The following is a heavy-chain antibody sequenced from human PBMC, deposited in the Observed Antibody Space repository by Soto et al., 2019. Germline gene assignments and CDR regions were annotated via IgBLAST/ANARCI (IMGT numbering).Heavy chain of an antibody. V-gene: IGHV3-11*05. CDR1: GFTFSDYY. CDR2: ITSSSNT. J-gene: IGHJ4*02. CDR3: ARAETFLTGYDY. Sequence: QVQLVESGGGLVKPGGSLRLSCAASGFTFSDYYMSWIRQAPGKGLEWVSYITSSSNTNYADSVKGRFTISRDNAKNSLYLQMNSLRAEDTAVYYCARAETFLTGYDYWGQGTLVTVSS. D-gene: IGHD3-9*01.